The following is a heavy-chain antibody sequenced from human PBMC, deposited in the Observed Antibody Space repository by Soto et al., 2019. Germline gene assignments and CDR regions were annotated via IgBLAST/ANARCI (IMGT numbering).Heavy chain of an antibody. CDR3: AREGIGGAFDI. J-gene: IGHJ3*02. V-gene: IGHV3-72*01. Sequence: GGSLRLSCAASGFTFSDHYMDWVRQAPGKGLEWVGRTRNKANSYTTEYAASVKGRFTISRDDSKNSLYLQMNSLKTEDTAVYYCAREGIGGAFDIWGQGTMVTVSS. D-gene: IGHD3-16*01. CDR1: GFTFSDHY. CDR2: TRNKANSYTT.